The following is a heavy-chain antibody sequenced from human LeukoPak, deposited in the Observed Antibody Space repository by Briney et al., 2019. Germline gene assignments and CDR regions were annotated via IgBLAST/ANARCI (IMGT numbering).Heavy chain of an antibody. CDR2: INWNGGST. J-gene: IGHJ4*02. D-gene: IGHD3-3*01. CDR1: GFTFDDYG. CDR3: ARGIRFLEWLSGFDY. Sequence: PGGSLRLSCAASGFTFDDYGMSWVRQVPGKGLEWVSGINWNGGSTGCADSVKGRFTISRDNAKNSLYLQMDSLRVEDTALYYCARGIRFLEWLSGFDYWGQGTLVTVSS. V-gene: IGHV3-20*04.